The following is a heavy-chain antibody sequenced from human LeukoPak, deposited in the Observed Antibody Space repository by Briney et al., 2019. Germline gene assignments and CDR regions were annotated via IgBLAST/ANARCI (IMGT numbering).Heavy chain of an antibody. CDR1: GYSFTSYW. CDR2: IYPGDSDT. D-gene: IGHD4-23*01. Sequence: GESLKISCKGSGYSFTSYWINWVRQMPGKRLEWMGIIYPGDSDTKYSPSFQGQVTISADKSINTAYLQWSSLKASDTAMYYYARRSFGGKDFDYWGQGTLVTVSS. CDR3: ARRSFGGKDFDY. J-gene: IGHJ4*02. V-gene: IGHV5-51*01.